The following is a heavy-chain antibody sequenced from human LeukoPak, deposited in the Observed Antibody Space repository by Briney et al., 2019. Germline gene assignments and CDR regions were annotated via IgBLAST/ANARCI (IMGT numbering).Heavy chain of an antibody. Sequence: SETLSLTCAVYGGSFSGYYWSWIRQPPGKGLEWIGEINHSGSTNYNPSLKSRVTISVDTSKNQFSLKLSSVTAADTAVYYCARMSTQGAFDIWGQGTMVTVSS. CDR3: ARMSTQGAFDI. CDR2: INHSGST. J-gene: IGHJ3*02. V-gene: IGHV4-34*01. CDR1: GGSFSGYY.